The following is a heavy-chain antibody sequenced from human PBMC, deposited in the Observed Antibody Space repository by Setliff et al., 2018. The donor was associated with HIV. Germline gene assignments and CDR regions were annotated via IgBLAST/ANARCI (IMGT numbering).Heavy chain of an antibody. Sequence: SVKVSCKASGFTFTSSAMQWVRQARGQRLEWIGWIVVGSGNTNYAQKFRERVTITRDVSTSTVYMELSSLRSEDTAVYYCAADETTNGWLVQDAFDIWGQGTMVTVS. J-gene: IGHJ3*02. CDR3: AADETTNGWLVQDAFDI. CDR2: IVVGSGNT. V-gene: IGHV1-58*02. CDR1: GFTFTSSA. D-gene: IGHD6-19*01.